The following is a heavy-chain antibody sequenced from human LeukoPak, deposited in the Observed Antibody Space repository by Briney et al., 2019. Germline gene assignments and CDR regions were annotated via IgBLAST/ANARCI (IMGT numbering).Heavy chain of an antibody. CDR2: ISGSGGGT. D-gene: IGHD3-22*01. CDR3: AKRGVVIRVILVGFHKEAYYFDS. Sequence: GGSLRLSCAVSGITLSNYAMSWVRQAPGKGLEWVAGISGSGGGTHYADSVKGRFTISRDNPKNTMYLQMNNLRAGDTAVYFCAKRGVVIRVILVGFHKEAYYFDSWGQGALVTVSS. CDR1: GITLSNYA. J-gene: IGHJ4*02. V-gene: IGHV3-23*01.